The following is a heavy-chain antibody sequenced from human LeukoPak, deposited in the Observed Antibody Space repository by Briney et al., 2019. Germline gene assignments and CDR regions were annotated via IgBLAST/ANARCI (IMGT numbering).Heavy chain of an antibody. J-gene: IGHJ4*02. CDR1: GDSVSTNSAA. CDR3: ARDRGRVVGPTGGGYFDY. V-gene: IGHV6-1*01. CDR2: TYHRSKWYN. Sequence: SQTLSLTCAISGDSVSTNSAAWNWIRQSPSRGLEWLGRTYHRSKWYNDYAVSVKSRITINPDTSKNQFSLQLNSVTPEDTAVYYCARDRGRVVGPTGGGYFDYWGQGTLVTVSS. D-gene: IGHD1-26*01.